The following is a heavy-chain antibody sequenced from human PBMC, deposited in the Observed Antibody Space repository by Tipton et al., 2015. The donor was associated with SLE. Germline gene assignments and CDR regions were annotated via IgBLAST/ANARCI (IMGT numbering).Heavy chain of an antibody. CDR1: GGSISSGGYY. Sequence: TLSLTCIVSGGSISSGGYYWSWIRQHPGKGPEWIGYIYYSGSTNYNPSLKSRVTISVDTSKNQFSLKLSSVTAADTAVYYGARGPVERNAFDIWGQGTMVTVSS. V-gene: IGHV4-31*03. CDR2: IYYSGST. J-gene: IGHJ3*02. D-gene: IGHD5-24*01. CDR3: ARGPVERNAFDI.